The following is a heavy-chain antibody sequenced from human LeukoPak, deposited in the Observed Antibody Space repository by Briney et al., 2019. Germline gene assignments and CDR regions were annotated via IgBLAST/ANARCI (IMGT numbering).Heavy chain of an antibody. CDR3: AKSITMVRGVIIPDY. Sequence: GRSLRLSCAASGFTFSSYGMHWVRQAPGKGLEWVAVISYDGSNKYYADSVKGRFAISRDNSKNTLYLQMNSLRAEDTAVYYCAKSITMVRGVIIPDYWGQGTLVTVSS. CDR2: ISYDGSNK. D-gene: IGHD3-10*01. CDR1: GFTFSSYG. V-gene: IGHV3-30*18. J-gene: IGHJ4*02.